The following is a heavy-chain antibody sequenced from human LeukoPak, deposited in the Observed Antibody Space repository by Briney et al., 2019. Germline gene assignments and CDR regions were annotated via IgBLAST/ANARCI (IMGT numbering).Heavy chain of an antibody. V-gene: IGHV4-34*01. J-gene: IGHJ4*02. CDR1: GGSFSGYY. CDR2: INHSGST. D-gene: IGHD1-26*01. CDR3: ARESGSYGLFDY. Sequence: SETLSLTCAVYGGSFSGYYWSWIRQPPGKGLEWIGEINHSGSTNYNPSLKSRVTISVDTSKNQFSLKLSSVTAADTAVYYCARESGSYGLFDYWGQGTLVTVSS.